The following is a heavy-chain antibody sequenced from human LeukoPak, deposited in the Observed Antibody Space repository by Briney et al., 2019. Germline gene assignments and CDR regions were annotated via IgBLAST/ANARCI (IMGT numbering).Heavy chain of an antibody. CDR1: GFTVRDYW. J-gene: IGHJ4*02. V-gene: IGHV3-7*01. D-gene: IGHD6-13*01. CDR3: ARDSLAGAFFEY. CDR2: INEDGSDK. Sequence: GGSLRLSCAASGFTVRDYWMHWVRQAPGKGLEWVAKINEDGSDKYYVDSVKGRFTISRDNAKNSLYLQMNSLRAEDTAVYVYYCARDSLAGAFFEYWGQGTLVTVSS.